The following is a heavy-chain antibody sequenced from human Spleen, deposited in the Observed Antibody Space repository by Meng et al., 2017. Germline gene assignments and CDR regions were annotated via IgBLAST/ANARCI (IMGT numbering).Heavy chain of an antibody. D-gene: IGHD5-18*01. CDR1: GFTFSDYY. CDR2: ISSGGSAI. Sequence: QVRWVGSGGGLVKPAGSLRLSCAASGFTFSDYYMNWIRQSPGKGLEWISYISSGGSAISYADSVKGRFTISRDNAKNSLYLQMNSLRAEDTAVYYCARERINSYGYYLDYWGQGTLVTVSS. CDR3: ARERINSYGYYLDY. J-gene: IGHJ4*02. V-gene: IGHV3-11*01.